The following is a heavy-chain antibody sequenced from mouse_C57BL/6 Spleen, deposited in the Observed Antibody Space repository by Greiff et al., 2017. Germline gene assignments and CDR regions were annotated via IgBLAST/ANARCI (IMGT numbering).Heavy chain of an antibody. CDR3: ARNLGYYGNYDAMDY. CDR1: GFSLTSYA. CDR2: IWTGGGT. Sequence: QVQLQQSGPGLVAPSQSLSITCTVSGFSLTSYAISWVRQPPGKGLEWLGVIWTGGGTNYNSALKSRLSISKDNSKSQVFLKMNSLQTDDTARYYCARNLGYYGNYDAMDYWGQGTSVTVSS. V-gene: IGHV2-9-1*01. J-gene: IGHJ4*01. D-gene: IGHD2-1*01.